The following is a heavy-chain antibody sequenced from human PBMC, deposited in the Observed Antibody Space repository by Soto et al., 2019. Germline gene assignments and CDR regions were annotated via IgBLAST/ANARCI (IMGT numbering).Heavy chain of an antibody. CDR1: GGSISSSSYY. Sequence: PSETLSLTCTVSGGSISSSSYYWGWIRQPPGKGLEWIGSIYYSGSTYYNPSLKSRVTISVDTSKNQFSLKLSSVTAADTAVYYCASLGIAARLWFDPWGQGTLVTVSS. V-gene: IGHV4-39*01. D-gene: IGHD6-6*01. CDR2: IYYSGST. CDR3: ASLGIAARLWFDP. J-gene: IGHJ5*02.